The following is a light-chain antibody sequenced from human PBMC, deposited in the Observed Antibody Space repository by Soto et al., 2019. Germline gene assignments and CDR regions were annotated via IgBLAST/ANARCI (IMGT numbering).Light chain of an antibody. Sequence: EIVLTQSPGTLSLSPGERATLSCRASQSVSNSYLAWYRQKPGQAPTLLIYGASSRATGIPDRFSSSGSGPDFTLTISRLEPEDFAVYYCQQYGSSPLTFGGGTKVEIK. CDR2: GAS. CDR3: QQYGSSPLT. CDR1: QSVSNSY. J-gene: IGKJ4*01. V-gene: IGKV3-20*01.